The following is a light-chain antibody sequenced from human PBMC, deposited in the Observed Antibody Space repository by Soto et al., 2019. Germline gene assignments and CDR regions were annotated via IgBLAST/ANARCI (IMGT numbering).Light chain of an antibody. CDR3: QQYGSSPPGT. V-gene: IGKV3-20*01. Sequence: VLTQSPGTLSLSPGERATLSCRASQTVSNTYLAWYQQKPGQAPRLLIYGATNRIIGIPDRFSGSGSGTDFTLTISRLEPEDFAVYYCQQYGSSPPGTFGQGTKVDIK. CDR2: GAT. CDR1: QTVSNTY. J-gene: IGKJ2*01.